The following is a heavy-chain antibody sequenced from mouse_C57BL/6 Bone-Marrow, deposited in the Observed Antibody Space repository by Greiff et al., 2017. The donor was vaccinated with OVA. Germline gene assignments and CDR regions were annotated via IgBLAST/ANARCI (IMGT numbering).Heavy chain of an antibody. J-gene: IGHJ3*01. D-gene: IGHD4-1*01. CDR2: ISDGGSYT. CDR1: GFTFSSYA. V-gene: IGHV5-4*01. CDR3: ARDRGEKLGELFAY. Sequence: EVKVVESGGGLVKPGGSLKLSCAASGFTFSSYAMSWVRQTPEKRLEWVATISDGGSYTYYPDNVKGRFTISRDNAKNNLYLQMSHLKSEDTAMYYCARDRGEKLGELFAYWGQGTLVTVSA.